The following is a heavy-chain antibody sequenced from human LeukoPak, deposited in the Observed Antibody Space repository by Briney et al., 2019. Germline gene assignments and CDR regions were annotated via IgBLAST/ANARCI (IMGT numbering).Heavy chain of an antibody. Sequence: KPSETLSLTCAVSGGSTSSSNWWSWVRQPPGKGLEWIGEIYHSGSTNYNPSLKSRVTISVDKSKNQFSLKLSSVTAADTAVYYCARGGIAAAGMSWFDPWGQGTLVTVSS. V-gene: IGHV4-4*02. D-gene: IGHD6-13*01. CDR3: ARGGIAAAGMSWFDP. CDR2: IYHSGST. CDR1: GGSTSSSNW. J-gene: IGHJ5*02.